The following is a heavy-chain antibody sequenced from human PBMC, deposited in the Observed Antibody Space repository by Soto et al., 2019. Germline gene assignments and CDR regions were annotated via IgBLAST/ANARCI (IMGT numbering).Heavy chain of an antibody. CDR3: ARVGRGYSGYDPYFDY. V-gene: IGHV1-46*03. D-gene: IGHD5-12*01. Sequence: GASVKVSCKESGYTFTSYYMHWVRQAPRQGLEWMGIIIPSGGSTSYAQKFQGRVTITRDTSTSTVYMELSSLRSEDTAVYYCARVGRGYSGYDPYFDYWGQGTLVTVSS. CDR2: IIPSGGST. CDR1: GYTFTSYY. J-gene: IGHJ4*02.